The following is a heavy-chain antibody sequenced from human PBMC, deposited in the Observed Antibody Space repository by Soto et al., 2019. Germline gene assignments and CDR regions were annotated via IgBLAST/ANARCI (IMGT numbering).Heavy chain of an antibody. D-gene: IGHD6-6*01. V-gene: IGHV3-30-3*01. CDR2: ISSDATNK. Sequence: QVQLVESGGGVVQPGRSLRLSCAASGFTFRDYAMHWVRQAPGKGLEGVTLISSDATNKYLADSVKGRFTISRDNSKNTLYLQMNSLRVEDTGLYYCARQGMAARKYYSTYLDVWGQGTTVIV. J-gene: IGHJ6*02. CDR3: ARQGMAARKYYSTYLDV. CDR1: GFTFRDYA.